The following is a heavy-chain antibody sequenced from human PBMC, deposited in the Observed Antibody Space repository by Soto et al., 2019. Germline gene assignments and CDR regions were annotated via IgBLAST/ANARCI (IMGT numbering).Heavy chain of an antibody. D-gene: IGHD3-10*01. CDR3: ARGLGDTHFDF. CDR2: MYYSGST. V-gene: IGHV4-31*11. CDR1: GGSISRGGYY. Sequence: SSETLSLTCAVSGGSISRGGYYWGWIRQHPGKGLEWIGHMYYSGSTYYNPSLKSRISMSVDTSMNQLSLKLSSVTGADTAVYYCARGLGDTHFDFWGQGALVTVSS. J-gene: IGHJ4*02.